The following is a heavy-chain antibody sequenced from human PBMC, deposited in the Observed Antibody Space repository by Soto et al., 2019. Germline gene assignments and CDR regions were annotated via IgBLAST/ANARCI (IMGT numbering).Heavy chain of an antibody. CDR1: GGSISSGDYY. J-gene: IGHJ6*02. CDR2: IYYSGST. CDR3: ARDLVDPYGMDV. Sequence: QVQLQESGPGLVKPSQTLSLTCTVSGGSISSGDYYWNWIRQPPGKGLEWIGYIYYSGSTYYNPSLKSRITISVDPSKNHFSLKLTSVTAADTAVYYCARDLVDPYGMDVWGQGTTVTVSS. D-gene: IGHD2-15*01. V-gene: IGHV4-30-4*01.